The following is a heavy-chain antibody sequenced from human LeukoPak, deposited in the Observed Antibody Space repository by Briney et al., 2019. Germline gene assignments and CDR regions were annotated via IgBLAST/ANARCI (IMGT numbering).Heavy chain of an antibody. CDR3: AKGGDGSYYSRADC. V-gene: IGHV3-13*04. D-gene: IGHD2-15*01. CDR2: IGTAGDT. CDR1: GFTFSTYD. J-gene: IGHJ4*02. Sequence: GGSLRLSCAASGFTFSTYDMHWVRQVIGKGLEWVSGIGTAGDTHYLGSVKGRFTISRENGKSSLYLHMNSLRAGDTAVYYCAKGGDGSYYSRADCWGQGTLVTVSS.